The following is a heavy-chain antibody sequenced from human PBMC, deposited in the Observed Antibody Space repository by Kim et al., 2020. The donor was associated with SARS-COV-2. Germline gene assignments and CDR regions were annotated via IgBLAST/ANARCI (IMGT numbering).Heavy chain of an antibody. CDR3: VGDFWSGYGYDYYYGMDV. Sequence: GGSLRLSCAASGFTFSSYAMHWVRQAPGKGLEWVAVISYDGSNKYYADSVKGRFTISRDNSKNTLYLQMNSLRAEDTAVYYCVGDFWSGYGYDYYYGMDVWGQGTTVTVSS. CDR1: GFTFSSYA. J-gene: IGHJ6*02. V-gene: IGHV3-30-3*01. D-gene: IGHD3-3*01. CDR2: ISYDGSNK.